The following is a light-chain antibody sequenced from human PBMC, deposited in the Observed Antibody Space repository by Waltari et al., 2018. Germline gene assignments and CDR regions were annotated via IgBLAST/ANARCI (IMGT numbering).Light chain of an antibody. V-gene: IGLV7-46*01. CDR3: LLSYGGARV. CDR2: DGI. Sequence: QAVVTQEPSLTVSPGGTVTLTCGSSTGPVTNDHFPYWFQQKPGQAPRALIYDGINRQSWTPARLSASLGGGKAALTRWGAQPEDETVYYCLLSYGGARVFGGGTKLTVL. CDR1: TGPVTNDHF. J-gene: IGLJ3*02.